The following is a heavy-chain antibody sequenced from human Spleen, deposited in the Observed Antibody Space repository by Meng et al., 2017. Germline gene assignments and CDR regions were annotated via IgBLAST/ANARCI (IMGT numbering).Heavy chain of an antibody. D-gene: IGHD6-19*01. CDR2: IYYSGST. V-gene: IGHV4-31*01. Sequence: RLRPARTLFLISTIAGGSVRSRDSQWSWIRQHPGTGLVWIGYIYYSGSTYYNPSLKSLVTISVDPSKNQFSLMVSSVTAADTAVYYCASSGWYRGPNYFDYWGQGTLVTVSS. CDR1: GGSVRSRDSQ. CDR3: ASSGWYRGPNYFDY. J-gene: IGHJ4*01.